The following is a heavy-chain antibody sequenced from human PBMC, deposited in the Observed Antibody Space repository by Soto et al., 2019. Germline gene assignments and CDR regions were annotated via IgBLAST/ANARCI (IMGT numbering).Heavy chain of an antibody. CDR3: ARDGIVLMVYPDY. J-gene: IGHJ4*02. D-gene: IGHD2-8*01. V-gene: IGHV3-30-3*01. Sequence: TFSSYAMHWVRQAPGKGLEWVAVISYDGSNKYYADSVKGRFTISRDNSKNTLYLQMNSLRAEDTAVYYCARDGIVLMVYPDYWGQGTLVTVSS. CDR1: TFSSYA. CDR2: ISYDGSNK.